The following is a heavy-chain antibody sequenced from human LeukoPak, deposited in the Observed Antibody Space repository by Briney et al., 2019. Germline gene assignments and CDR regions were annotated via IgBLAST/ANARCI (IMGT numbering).Heavy chain of an antibody. D-gene: IGHD6-19*01. Sequence: ASVKVSCKASGYSFTSYDINWVRQATGQGLGWMGWMNPNSGNTGYAQKFQGRVTITRNTSISTAYMELSSLRSEDTAVYYCARGAVAESFDYWGQGTLVTVSS. CDR2: MNPNSGNT. CDR3: ARGAVAESFDY. J-gene: IGHJ4*02. CDR1: GYSFTSYD. V-gene: IGHV1-8*03.